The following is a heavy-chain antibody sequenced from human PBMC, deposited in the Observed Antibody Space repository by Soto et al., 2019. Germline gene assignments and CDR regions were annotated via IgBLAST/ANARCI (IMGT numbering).Heavy chain of an antibody. CDR2: INHSGST. V-gene: IGHV4-34*01. CDR3: AGKGVRRENCSGGSCYGRHNWFDP. D-gene: IGHD2-15*01. CDR1: AGSFSGYY. J-gene: IGHJ5*02. Sequence: PSETLSLTGAVYAGSFSGYYWSWLRQPPGKGLEWRGEINHSGSTNYNPSLNRRVIISVDTSKNQFSLKMSSVTAADAALYYCAGKGVRRENCSGGSCYGRHNWFDPWGQGTLVTV.